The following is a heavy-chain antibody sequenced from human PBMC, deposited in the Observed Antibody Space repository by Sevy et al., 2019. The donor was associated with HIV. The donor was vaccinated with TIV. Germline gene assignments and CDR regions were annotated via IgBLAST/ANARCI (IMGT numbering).Heavy chain of an antibody. V-gene: IGHV1-2*06. J-gene: IGHJ6*02. D-gene: IGHD6-6*01. CDR2: INPNSGGT. CDR3: ASAYSSSKSPNYYYYYGMDV. CDR1: GYTFTGYY. Sequence: ASVKVSCKASGYTFTGYYMHWVRQAPGQGLEWMGRINPNSGGTNYAQKFQGRVTMTRDTSISTAYMVLSRLRSDDTAVYYCASAYSSSKSPNYYYYYGMDVWGQGTTVTVSS.